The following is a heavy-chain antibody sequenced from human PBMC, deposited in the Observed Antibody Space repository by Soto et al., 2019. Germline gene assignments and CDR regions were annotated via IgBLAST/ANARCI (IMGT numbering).Heavy chain of an antibody. V-gene: IGHV4-4*02. CDR3: AKRSLRRLRFVETH. J-gene: IGHJ4*02. Sequence: PSETLSLTCAVSGDSFSNTNWWSWVRQPPGKGLEWIGEIYHSGSTNCNPSLRSRVTISLDKSKNQFSLNLTSVTAADTAFYYSAKRSLRRLRFVETHWGQGTLVTVSS. CDR1: GDSFSNTNW. CDR2: IYHSGST. D-gene: IGHD3-3*01.